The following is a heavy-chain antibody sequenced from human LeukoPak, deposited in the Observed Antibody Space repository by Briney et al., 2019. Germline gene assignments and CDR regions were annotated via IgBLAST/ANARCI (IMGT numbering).Heavy chain of an antibody. J-gene: IGHJ5*02. CDR2: ISATSGNT. Sequence: ASVKVSCKASGYTFTERGISWMRHVPGQGLEWMGWISATSGNTYYAQTFQDRVTMTTDASTSTAYMELRDMTADDTAVYYCGKGSTGWSRDPWGQGTLVTVSS. D-gene: IGHD6-19*01. CDR1: GYTFTERG. CDR3: GKGSTGWSRDP. V-gene: IGHV1-18*01.